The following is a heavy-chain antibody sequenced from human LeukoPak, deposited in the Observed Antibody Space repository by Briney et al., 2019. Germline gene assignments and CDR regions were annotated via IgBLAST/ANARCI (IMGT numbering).Heavy chain of an antibody. CDR2: ISYDGSNK. J-gene: IGHJ5*02. D-gene: IGHD2-2*01. V-gene: IGHV3-30*04. CDR1: GFTFSSYA. CDR3: ARDRNLGYCSSTSCSKLGNWFDP. Sequence: GGSLRLSCAASGFTFSSYAMHWVRQAPGKGLEWVAVISYDGSNKHYADSVKGRFTISRDNYKNTLYLQMNSLRAEDTAVYYCARDRNLGYCSSTSCSKLGNWFDPWGQGTLVTVSS.